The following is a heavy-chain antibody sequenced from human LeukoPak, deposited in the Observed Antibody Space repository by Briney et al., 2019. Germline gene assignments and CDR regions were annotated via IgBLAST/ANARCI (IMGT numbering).Heavy chain of an antibody. CDR1: GFTFSSYW. J-gene: IGHJ3*02. V-gene: IGHV3-74*01. CDR3: VRWQDI. CDR2: IKTDGSYA. Sequence: QAGGSLRLSCAASGFTFSSYWMHWVRQAPGKGLVWVSRIKTDGSYASYAESVKSRFTVSRDNAKNTLYLQMNSLRAEDTAVYYCVRWQDIWGQGTMVTVSS.